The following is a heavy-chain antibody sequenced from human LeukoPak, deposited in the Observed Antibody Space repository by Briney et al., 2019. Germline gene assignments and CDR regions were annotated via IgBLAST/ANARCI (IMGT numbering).Heavy chain of an antibody. Sequence: ASVKVSCKASGYTLTGYYMNWVRQAPGQGLEWMGRINPNSGGTDYAQKFQGRVTMTRDTSINTAYMELSGLRSEDTAVYYCAWGGASSGWFRWGQGTLVTVSS. CDR1: GYTLTGYY. V-gene: IGHV1-2*06. CDR2: INPNSGGT. D-gene: IGHD6-19*01. CDR3: AWGGASSGWFR. J-gene: IGHJ4*02.